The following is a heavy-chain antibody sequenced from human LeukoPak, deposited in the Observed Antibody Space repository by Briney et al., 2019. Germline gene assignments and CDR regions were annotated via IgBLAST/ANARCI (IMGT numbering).Heavy chain of an antibody. CDR3: ARDAAAPRYYDFWSGSYYYMDV. CDR2: IYYSGST. J-gene: IGHJ6*03. V-gene: IGHV4-59*11. CDR1: GGSLSSHF. D-gene: IGHD3-3*01. Sequence: SETLSLTCTDSGGSLSSHFWSWIRQPPGKGLEWIGFIYYSGSTNYNPSLMSRVTISVDKSKTKFSLKLSSVTAADTAVYYCARDAAAPRYYDFWSGSYYYMDVWGKGTTVTVSS.